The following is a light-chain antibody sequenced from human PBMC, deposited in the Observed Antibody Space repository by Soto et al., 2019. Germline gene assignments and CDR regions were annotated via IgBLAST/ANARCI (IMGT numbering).Light chain of an antibody. J-gene: IGKJ5*01. CDR2: FGS. CDR1: QNLLHSNGKNY. Sequence: DIVMTQPPLSLPVTPGEPASISCRSSQNLLHSNGKNYLDWYLQKPGQSPQLLIYFGSTRASGVTDRFSGSGSGTDFTLQISRVEAEDVGVYYCMQALQTPITFGQGTRLEIK. V-gene: IGKV2-28*01. CDR3: MQALQTPIT.